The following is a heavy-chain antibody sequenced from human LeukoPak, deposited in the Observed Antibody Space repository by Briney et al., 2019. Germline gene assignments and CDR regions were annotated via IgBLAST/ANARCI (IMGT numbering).Heavy chain of an antibody. CDR2: IWYDGSNK. D-gene: IGHD2-2*01. CDR3: ARGGYCSSTSCLPLDY. J-gene: IGHJ4*02. V-gene: IGHV3-33*01. CDR1: GFTFNSYG. Sequence: PGRSLRLSCAASGFTFNSYGMHWVRQAPGKGLEWVAVIWYDGSNKYYADSVKGRFTISRDNSKNTLYLQMNSLRAEDTAVYYCARGGYCSSTSCLPLDYWGQGTLVTVSS.